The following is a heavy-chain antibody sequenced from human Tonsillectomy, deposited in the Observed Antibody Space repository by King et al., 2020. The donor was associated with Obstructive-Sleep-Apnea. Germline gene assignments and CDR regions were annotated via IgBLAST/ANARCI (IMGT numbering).Heavy chain of an antibody. D-gene: IGHD3-16*01. J-gene: IGHJ4*02. CDR3: ARRSGISYGYFDL. CDR2: LTGSGDTT. CDR1: GFTFRNYA. Sequence: VQLVESGGGLVEPGKSLRLSCAAAGFTFRNYAISWVRQAPGKGLEWVSALTGSGDTTYYADSVKGRFTISRDNSRVWLYLEMNSPTVQDTAVYYCARRSGISYGYFDLWGQGILVTVSS. V-gene: IGHV3-23*04.